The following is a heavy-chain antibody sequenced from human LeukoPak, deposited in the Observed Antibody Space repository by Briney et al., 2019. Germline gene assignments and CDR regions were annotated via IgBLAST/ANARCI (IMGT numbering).Heavy chain of an antibody. D-gene: IGHD1-26*01. CDR3: ARWYSGSQYFDY. CDR1: GFTFSSYS. J-gene: IGHJ4*02. CDR2: ISSSSSYI. V-gene: IGHV3-21*01. Sequence: GGSLRLSCAASGFTFSSYSMNWVRQAPGKGLEWVSSISSSSSYIYYPDSMKGRFTTSRDNAKNSLYLQMNSLRAEDTAVYYCARWYSGSQYFDYWGQGTLVTVSS.